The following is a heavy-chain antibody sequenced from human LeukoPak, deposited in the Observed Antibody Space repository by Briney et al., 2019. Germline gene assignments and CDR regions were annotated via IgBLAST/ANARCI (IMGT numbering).Heavy chain of an antibody. Sequence: GALRLSCAASGFTFSSYEMNWVRQAPGKGLEWVSYISSSGSTKYYADSVKGRFTISRDNAKNSLYLQMNSLRAEDTAVYYCARDGGYSYGKKGCFEKWGQGTLVTVSS. CDR1: GFTFSSYE. CDR2: ISSSGSTK. J-gene: IGHJ4*02. V-gene: IGHV3-48*03. CDR3: ARDGGYSYGKKGCFEK. D-gene: IGHD5-18*01.